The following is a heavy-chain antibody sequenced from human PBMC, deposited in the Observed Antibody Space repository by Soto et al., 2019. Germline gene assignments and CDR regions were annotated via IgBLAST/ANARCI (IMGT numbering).Heavy chain of an antibody. CDR3: ARGSGYYYGSGSYYGEFDY. CDR1: GGTFSSYA. D-gene: IGHD3-10*01. Sequence: QVQLVQSGAEVKKPGSSVKVSCKASGGTFSSYAISWVRQAPGQGLEWMGGIIPIFGTANYAQKFQGSVTITADESTSTAYMELSSLRSEDTAVYYCARGSGYYYGSGSYYGEFDYWGQGTLVTVSS. V-gene: IGHV1-69*01. CDR2: IIPIFGTA. J-gene: IGHJ4*02.